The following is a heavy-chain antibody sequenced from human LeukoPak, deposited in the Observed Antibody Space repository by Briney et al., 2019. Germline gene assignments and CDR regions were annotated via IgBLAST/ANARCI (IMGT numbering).Heavy chain of an antibody. CDR2: IYYSGST. Sequence: PSETLSLTCTVSGGSISSGGYYWSWIRQHPGKGLEWIGYIYYSGSTYYNPSLKSRVTISVDTSKNQFSLKLSSVTAADTTVYYCARDSWALYDSSTNWFDPWGQGTLVTVSS. D-gene: IGHD3-22*01. V-gene: IGHV4-31*03. CDR3: ARDSWALYDSSTNWFDP. J-gene: IGHJ5*02. CDR1: GGSISSGGYY.